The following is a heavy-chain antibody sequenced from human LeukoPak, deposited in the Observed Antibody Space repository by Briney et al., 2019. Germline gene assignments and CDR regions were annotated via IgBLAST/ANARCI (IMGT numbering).Heavy chain of an antibody. D-gene: IGHD3-16*01. Sequence: ESSETLSLTCTVSGGSITNNNYYWGWIRQPPGKGLEWIGNIYYSGSTYYNPSLKSRVTISVDTSKNQFSLRLTSVTAADTAMYYCAKLRTDYLSLDFWGQGTLVAVSS. CDR3: AKLRTDYLSLDF. CDR1: GGSITNNNYY. J-gene: IGHJ4*02. V-gene: IGHV4-39*07. CDR2: IYYSGST.